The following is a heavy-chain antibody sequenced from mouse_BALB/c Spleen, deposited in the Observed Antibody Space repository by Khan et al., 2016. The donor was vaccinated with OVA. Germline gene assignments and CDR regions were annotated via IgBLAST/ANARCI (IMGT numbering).Heavy chain of an antibody. D-gene: IGHD1-1*01. CDR2: ISYSGGT. Sequence: EVQLQESGPGLVKPSQSLSLTCTVTGYSITSGYACNWIRQFPGNKLEWMGYISYSGGTSYNPSLKSRTSITPDTSKNQFFLQLNSVTTEDTANYYCARGNYYGYYFDYWGQGTTLTVSS. CDR1: GYSITSGYA. J-gene: IGHJ2*01. V-gene: IGHV3-2*02. CDR3: ARGNYYGYYFDY.